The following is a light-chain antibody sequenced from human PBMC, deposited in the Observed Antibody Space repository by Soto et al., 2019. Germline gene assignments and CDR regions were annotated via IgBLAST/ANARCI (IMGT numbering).Light chain of an antibody. J-gene: IGKJ4*01. CDR2: DAS. Sequence: EIVLTQSPATLSLSPGERATLSCRASQSVTTYLAWYQQKPGQAPRLLIYDASNRATGIPARFSGSGSGTDFTLTISNLEPEDFAVYYCHQRTSWPLTFGGGTKVEIK. CDR3: HQRTSWPLT. CDR1: QSVTTY. V-gene: IGKV3-11*01.